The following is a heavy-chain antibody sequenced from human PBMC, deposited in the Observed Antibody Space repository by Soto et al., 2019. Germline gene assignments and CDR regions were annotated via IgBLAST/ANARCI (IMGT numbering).Heavy chain of an antibody. CDR3: ARTGDGHHDFLDY. J-gene: IGHJ4*02. D-gene: IGHD1-1*01. Sequence: GGSLRLSCAASGFTFSSYWMNWVRQAPGKGLEWVANINQDGNEDNLLDSVKGRFTISRGNAKNSLFLQMNSLRVDDTAVYYCARTGDGHHDFLDYWGQGALVTVSS. V-gene: IGHV3-7*01. CDR1: GFTFSSYW. CDR2: INQDGNED.